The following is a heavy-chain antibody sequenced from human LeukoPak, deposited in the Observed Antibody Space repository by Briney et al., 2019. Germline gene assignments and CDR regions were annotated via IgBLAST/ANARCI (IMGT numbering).Heavy chain of an antibody. V-gene: IGHV4-34*01. CDR1: GGSFSGYY. J-gene: IGHJ5*02. D-gene: IGHD6-19*01. CDR2: INHSGST. CDR3: ARGLSGYSSFNWFDP. Sequence: SETLSLTCAVYGGSFSGYYWSWIRQPPGKGLEWIGEINHSGSTNYNPSLKSRVTISVDTSKNQFSLKLSSVTAADTAVYYCARGLSGYSSFNWFDPWGQGTLVTVSS.